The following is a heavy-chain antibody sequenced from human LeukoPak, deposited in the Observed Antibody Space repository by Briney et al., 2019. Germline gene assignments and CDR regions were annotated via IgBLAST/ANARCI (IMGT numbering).Heavy chain of an antibody. J-gene: IGHJ4*02. CDR2: IYSRGDT. Sequence: GGSLRLSCAASEFIVSINYMTWVRQAPGKGLEWVSLIYSRGDTKYADSVKGRFTISRDNSKNTLYLQMNSLRAEDTAVYYCASGGLAWPFDYWGQGTLVTVSS. D-gene: IGHD2-15*01. CDR1: EFIVSINY. V-gene: IGHV3-66*01. CDR3: ASGGLAWPFDY.